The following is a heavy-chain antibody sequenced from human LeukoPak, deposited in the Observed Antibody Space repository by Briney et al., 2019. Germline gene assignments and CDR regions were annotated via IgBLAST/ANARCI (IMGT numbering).Heavy chain of an antibody. Sequence: KTSETLSLTCTVSGGSISSGGYYWSWIRQHPGKGLEWIGYIYYSGSTYYNPSLKSRVTISVDTSKNQFSLKLSSVTAADTAVYYCARDRRYGPSYWGQGTLVTVSS. CDR2: IYYSGST. V-gene: IGHV4-31*03. D-gene: IGHD1-14*01. CDR3: ARDRRYGPSY. CDR1: GGSISSGGYY. J-gene: IGHJ4*02.